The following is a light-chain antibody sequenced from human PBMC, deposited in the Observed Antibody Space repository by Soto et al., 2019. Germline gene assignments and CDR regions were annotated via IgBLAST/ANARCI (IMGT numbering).Light chain of an antibody. Sequence: QSVLTQPASVSGSPGQSITISCTGTSSDVGGYRYVSWYQQHPGKAPKLMIYEVSNRPSGVYNRFSGSKSGNTASLTISGLQAEDEAYYYCSSFTSSSTGVFGGGTKVTVL. CDR1: SSDVGGYRY. CDR2: EVS. J-gene: IGLJ3*02. CDR3: SSFTSSSTGV. V-gene: IGLV2-14*01.